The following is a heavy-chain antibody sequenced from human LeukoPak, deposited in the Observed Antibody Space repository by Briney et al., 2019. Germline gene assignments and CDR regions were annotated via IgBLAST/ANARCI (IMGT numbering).Heavy chain of an antibody. Sequence: SETLSLTCTVSDGSISSFYWSWIRQPPGKELEWLGYIYTNGNTNYSPSLKSRVTISVDTSKNQLSLKLSSVTAADTAVYYCARDRGYCSGGSCYDFQHWGQGTLVTVSS. CDR3: ARDRGYCSGGSCYDFQH. CDR1: DGSISSFY. J-gene: IGHJ1*01. D-gene: IGHD2-15*01. V-gene: IGHV4-4*09. CDR2: IYTNGNT.